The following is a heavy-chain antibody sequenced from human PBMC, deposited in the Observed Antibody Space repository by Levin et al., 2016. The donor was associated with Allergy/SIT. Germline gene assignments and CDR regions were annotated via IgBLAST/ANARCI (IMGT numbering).Heavy chain of an antibody. Sequence: WIRQPPGKALEWLALIYWDDDKRYSPSLKSRLTITKDTSKNQVVLTMTNMDPVDTATYYCALTYYDILTGALGGMDVWGQGTTVTVSS. CDR2: IYWDDDK. D-gene: IGHD3-9*01. V-gene: IGHV2-5*02. CDR3: ALTYYDILTGALGGMDV. J-gene: IGHJ6*02.